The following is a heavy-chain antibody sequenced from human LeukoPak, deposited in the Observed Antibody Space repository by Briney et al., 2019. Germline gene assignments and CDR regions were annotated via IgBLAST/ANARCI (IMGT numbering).Heavy chain of an antibody. Sequence: PSETLSLTCTVSGGSISSSSYYWGWIRQPPGKGLEWIGSIYCSGSTYYNPSLKSRVTISVDTSKNQFSLKLSSVTAADTAVYYCARVVSSGYDYFGGINRAYYFDYWGQGTLVTVSS. V-gene: IGHV4-39*07. CDR1: GGSISSSSYY. CDR2: IYCSGST. J-gene: IGHJ4*02. D-gene: IGHD5-12*01. CDR3: ARVVSSGYDYFGGINRAYYFDY.